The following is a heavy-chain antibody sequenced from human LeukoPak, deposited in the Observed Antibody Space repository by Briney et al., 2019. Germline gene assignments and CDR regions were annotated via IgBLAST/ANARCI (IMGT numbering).Heavy chain of an antibody. J-gene: IGHJ4*02. D-gene: IGHD1-7*01. CDR3: ARDDDWNYEDY. V-gene: IGHV3-7*01. CDR2: IKHDASEK. Sequence: GGSLRLSCVASGFSFSTYWMTWVRQAPGKGLEWVANIKHDASEKYYVDSVKGRFTISRDNAKKSLYLQMNSLRAEDTAVYYCARDDDWNYEDYWGQGTLVTVSS. CDR1: GFSFSTYW.